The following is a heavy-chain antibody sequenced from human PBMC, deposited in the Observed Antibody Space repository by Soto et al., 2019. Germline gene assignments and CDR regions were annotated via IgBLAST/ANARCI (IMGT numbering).Heavy chain of an antibody. CDR2: ISYDRSNK. Sequence: GGSLRLSCAASGFTFSSYGMHWVRQAPGKGLEWVAVISYDRSNKYYADSVKGRFTISRDNSKNTLYLQMNSLRDEDTAVYYCAKKGTETVGQSWIDPWGQGTLVTVSS. J-gene: IGHJ5*02. V-gene: IGHV3-30*18. CDR3: AKKGTETVGQSWIDP. D-gene: IGHD1-26*01. CDR1: GFTFSSYG.